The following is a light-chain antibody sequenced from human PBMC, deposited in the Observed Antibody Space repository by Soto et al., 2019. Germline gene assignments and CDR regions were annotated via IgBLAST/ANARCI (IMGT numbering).Light chain of an antibody. CDR1: QSVRSN. CDR2: DAS. Sequence: EVVMTKSPATLSVSPGERATLSCRASQSVRSNLAWYQQKPGQAPRLLIYDASNRATGIPARFSGSGSGTDFTLTISSLEPEDFAVYYCQQRSNWLITFGQGTRLEIK. CDR3: QQRSNWLIT. V-gene: IGKV3-11*01. J-gene: IGKJ5*01.